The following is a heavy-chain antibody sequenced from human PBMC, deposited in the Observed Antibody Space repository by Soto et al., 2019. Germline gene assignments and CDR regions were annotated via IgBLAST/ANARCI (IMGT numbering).Heavy chain of an antibody. J-gene: IGHJ3*02. CDR3: ARGGPYCVDGSSAAFDI. CDR2: IYPGDSDT. V-gene: IGHV5-51*01. Sequence: GESLKISCQGSGYSFTSYWLDCVRQMPGKSLVWMGVIYPGDSDTRYSPSFPGPVPISADKSISTASLQWSSLRAADTDRYYCARGGPYCVDGSSAAFDIWGQWARVIFSS. CDR1: GYSFTSYW. D-gene: IGHD6-19*01.